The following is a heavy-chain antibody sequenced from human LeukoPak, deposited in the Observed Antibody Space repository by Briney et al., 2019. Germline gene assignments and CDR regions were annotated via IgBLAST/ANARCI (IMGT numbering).Heavy chain of an antibody. J-gene: IGHJ4*02. V-gene: IGHV3-11*04. CDR2: ISSSGSTI. Sequence: ISSSGSTIYYADSVKGRFTISRDNAKNSLYLQMNSLRAEDTAVYYCARVQWLAPQYYFDYWGQGALVTVSS. D-gene: IGHD6-19*01. CDR3: ARVQWLAPQYYFDY.